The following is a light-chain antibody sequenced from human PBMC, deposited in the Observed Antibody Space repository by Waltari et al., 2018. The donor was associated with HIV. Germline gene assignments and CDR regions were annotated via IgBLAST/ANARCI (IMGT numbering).Light chain of an antibody. J-gene: IGLJ2*01. Sequence: SVLTQPPSASGTPGQRVTISCSGSTSHIGSNYVFWYQHLPGTAPKLLSHRNDQRPSGVPDRFSASTSGTSASLAISGLRSEDEADYYCVAWDDSLRGVLFGGGTKVAVL. CDR3: VAWDDSLRGVL. CDR1: TSHIGSNY. CDR2: RND. V-gene: IGLV1-47*01.